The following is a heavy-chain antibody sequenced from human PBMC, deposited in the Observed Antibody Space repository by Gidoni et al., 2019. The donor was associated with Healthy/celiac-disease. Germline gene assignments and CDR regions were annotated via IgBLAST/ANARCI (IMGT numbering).Heavy chain of an antibody. CDR2: ISAYNGNT. CDR1: GYTVTSYG. D-gene: IGHD2-2*02. J-gene: IGHJ4*02. V-gene: IGHV1-18*04. Sequence: QVQLVQSGAEVKKPGDSVKVYCTASGYTVTSYGISWVRQAPGQGLEWMGWISAYNGNTNYAQKLQGRVTMTTDTSTSTAYRELRSLRSDDTAVYYCARGGEYCSSTSCYTFDYWGQGTLVTVSS. CDR3: ARGGEYCSSTSCYTFDY.